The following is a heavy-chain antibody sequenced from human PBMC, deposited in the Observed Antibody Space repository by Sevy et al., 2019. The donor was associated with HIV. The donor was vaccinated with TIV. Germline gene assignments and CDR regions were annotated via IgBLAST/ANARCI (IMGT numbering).Heavy chain of an antibody. CDR2: ISSSGSTI. CDR1: GFTFSSYE. J-gene: IGHJ4*02. V-gene: IGHV3-48*03. D-gene: IGHD6-13*01. Sequence: GSLRLSCAASGFTFSSYEMNWVRQAPGKGLEWVSYISSSGSTIYYADSVKGRFTISRDNAKNSLYLQMNSLRAEDTAVYYCARAGIAAAGQRGWYFDYWGQGTLVTVSS. CDR3: ARAGIAAAGQRGWYFDY.